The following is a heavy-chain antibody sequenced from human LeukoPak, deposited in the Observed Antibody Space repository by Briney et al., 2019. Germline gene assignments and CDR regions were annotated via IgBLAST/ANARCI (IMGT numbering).Heavy chain of an antibody. V-gene: IGHV3-49*03. D-gene: IGHD3-10*01. CDR1: GFTFGDYA. CDR3: TRARIGGSGSYYSGLDY. CDR2: IRSKAYGGTT. J-gene: IGHJ4*02. Sequence: PGGSLRLSCTASGFTFGDYAMSWFRQAPGKGLEWVGFIRSKAYGGTTEYAASVKGRFTISRDDSKSIAYLQMNSLKTEDTAVYYCTRARIGGSGSYYSGLDYWGQGTLVTVSS.